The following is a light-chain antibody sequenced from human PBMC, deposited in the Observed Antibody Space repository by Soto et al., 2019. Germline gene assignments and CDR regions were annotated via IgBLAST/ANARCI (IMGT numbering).Light chain of an antibody. CDR3: QHLRRYPST. Sequence: AIHMTQSPSSLSATVGDRVTITCRASQGIRNDLGWYQQKPGKAPKLLIYAASSLQSGVPSRFSGSGSGTDFALTITSLQAEDFATYYCQHLRRYPSTFGRGTKVDIK. CDR1: QGIRND. CDR2: AAS. J-gene: IGKJ4*01. V-gene: IGKV1-6*01.